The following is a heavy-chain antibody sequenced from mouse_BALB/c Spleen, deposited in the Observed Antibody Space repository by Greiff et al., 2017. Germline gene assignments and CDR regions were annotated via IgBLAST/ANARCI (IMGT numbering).Heavy chain of an antibody. D-gene: IGHD2-2*01. CDR2: ISYSGST. Sequence: EVKLMESGPGLVKPSQSLSLTCTVTGYSITSDYAWNWIRQFPGNKLEWMGYISYSGSTSYNPSLKSRISITRDTSKNQFFLQLNSVTTEDTATYYCARRGLTFYGYYYAMDYWGQGTSVTVSS. V-gene: IGHV3-2*02. J-gene: IGHJ4*01. CDR1: GYSITSDYA. CDR3: ARRGLTFYGYYYAMDY.